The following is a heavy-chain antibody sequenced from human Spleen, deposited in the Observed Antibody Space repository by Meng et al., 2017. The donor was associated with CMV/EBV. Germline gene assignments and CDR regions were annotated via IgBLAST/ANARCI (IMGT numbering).Heavy chain of an antibody. CDR2: ISFDGSNK. Sequence: GGSLRLSCTASGFTFSGYTLHWVRQAPGRGLEWVTLISFDGSNKSYANSVKGRFTISIDTSKNTLYLQMNSLRPEDTAVYYCARDHCSSTNCPYYYGVDVWGQGTTVTVSS. CDR1: GFTFSGYT. J-gene: IGHJ6*02. D-gene: IGHD2-2*01. V-gene: IGHV3-30*04. CDR3: ARDHCSSTNCPYYYGVDV.